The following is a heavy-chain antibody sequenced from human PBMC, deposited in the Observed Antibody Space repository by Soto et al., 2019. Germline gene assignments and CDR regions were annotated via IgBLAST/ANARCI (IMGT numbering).Heavy chain of an antibody. J-gene: IGHJ6*02. Sequence: QVQLVQSGAEVKKPGASVKVSCKASGYTFTSYYMHWVRQAPGQGLEWMGIINPSGGSTSYAQKFQGRVTMTRDTSTSTVYMELSSLRSEDTAVYYCASPTYYSNYDYYYYGMDVWGQGTTVTVSS. D-gene: IGHD4-4*01. CDR1: GYTFTSYY. V-gene: IGHV1-46*01. CDR3: ASPTYYSNYDYYYYGMDV. CDR2: INPSGGST.